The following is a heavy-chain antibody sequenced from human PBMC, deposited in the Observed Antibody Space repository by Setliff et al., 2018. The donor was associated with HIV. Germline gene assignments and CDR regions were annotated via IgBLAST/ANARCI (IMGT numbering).Heavy chain of an antibody. V-gene: IGHV1-69*13. Sequence: SVKVSCKASGGNFKNYILAWVRQAPGQGLEWMGGIIPISGTANYAPKFQGRVTITADESTNTAFMELTSLRSEDTAVYYCASSPLVEINVFPGTRQYFQHWGQGTLVTVSS. CDR3: ASSPLVEINVFPGTRQYFQH. CDR1: GGNFKNYI. D-gene: IGHD1-26*01. CDR2: IIPISGTA. J-gene: IGHJ1*01.